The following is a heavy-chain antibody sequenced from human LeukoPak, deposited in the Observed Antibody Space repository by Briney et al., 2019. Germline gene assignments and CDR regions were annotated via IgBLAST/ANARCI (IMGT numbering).Heavy chain of an antibody. CDR1: GFTFSSYA. V-gene: IGHV3-23*01. CDR3: AKSGGGIQLWLRFYFDY. J-gene: IGHJ4*02. D-gene: IGHD5-18*01. Sequence: GGSLRLSCAASGFTFSSYAMSRVRQAPGKGLEWVSAISGSGGSTYYADSVKGRFTISRDNSKNTLYLQMNSLRAEDTAVYYCAKSGGGIQLWLRFYFDYWGQGTLVTVSS. CDR2: ISGSGGST.